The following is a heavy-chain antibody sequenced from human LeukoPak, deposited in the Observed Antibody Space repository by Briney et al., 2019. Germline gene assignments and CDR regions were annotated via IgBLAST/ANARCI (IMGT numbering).Heavy chain of an antibody. CDR1: GGSISSSSYY. CDR3: ARDNVVGVIKAAFDI. J-gene: IGHJ3*02. D-gene: IGHD3-10*01. Sequence: SETLSLTCTVSGGSISSSSYYWGWIRQPPGKGLEWIGSIYYSGSTYYNPSLKSRVTISVDTSKNQFSLQLNSVTPEDTAVYYCARDNVVGVIKAAFDIWGQGTMVTVSS. CDR2: IYYSGST. V-gene: IGHV4-39*02.